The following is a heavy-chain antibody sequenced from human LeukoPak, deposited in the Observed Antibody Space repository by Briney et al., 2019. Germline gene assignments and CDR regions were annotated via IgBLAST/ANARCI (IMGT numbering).Heavy chain of an antibody. D-gene: IGHD1-26*01. Sequence: PSETLSLTCTVSGGSITSSNYYWGWIRQPPGKGLEWIGSIYYSGGTYYNPSLTSRVTISVDTSKNQCSLKLSSVTAADTAVYYCARHVRGSYKFFDYWGQGTLVTVSS. CDR2: IYYSGGT. J-gene: IGHJ4*02. CDR3: ARHVRGSYKFFDY. CDR1: GGSITSSNYY. V-gene: IGHV4-39*01.